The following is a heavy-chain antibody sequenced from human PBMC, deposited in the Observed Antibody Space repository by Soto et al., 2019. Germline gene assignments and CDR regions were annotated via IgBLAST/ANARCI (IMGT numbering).Heavy chain of an antibody. V-gene: IGHV2-5*02. CDR1: GFALHYIGEG. CDR3: VQSRCGGDCLTFYSSHAYSGLDV. J-gene: IGHJ6*02. CDR2: VYWDDDK. Sequence: ESGPTLLNPTQTLTLTFTFSGFALHYIGEGVGWIRQPPGKALEWLALVYWDDDKRYNPSLRSRLTITKDTSKKQVVLTMTNMDPVDTATYYCVQSRCGGDCLTFYSSHAYSGLDVWGQGTTVTVSS. D-gene: IGHD2-21*02.